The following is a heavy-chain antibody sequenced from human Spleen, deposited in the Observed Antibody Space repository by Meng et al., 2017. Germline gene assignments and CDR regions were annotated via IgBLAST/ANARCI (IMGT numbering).Heavy chain of an antibody. CDR1: GGSISSSSYY. V-gene: IGHV4-39*07. J-gene: IGHJ5*02. CDR2: IYYSGST. D-gene: IGHD3-22*01. Sequence: SEPLSLTCTVSGGSISSSSYYWGWIRQPPGKGLEWIGSIYYSGSTYYNPSLKSRVTISVDTSQNQFSLKLSSVTAADTAVYYCARVSDSSGYYRLDWFDPWGQGTLVTVSS. CDR3: ARVSDSSGYYRLDWFDP.